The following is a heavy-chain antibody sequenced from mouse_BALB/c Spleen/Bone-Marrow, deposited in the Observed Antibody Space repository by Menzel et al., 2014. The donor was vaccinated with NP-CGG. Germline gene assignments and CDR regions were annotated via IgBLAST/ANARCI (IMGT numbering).Heavy chain of an antibody. J-gene: IGHJ4*01. V-gene: IGHV2-2*02. CDR2: IWSGGIT. CDR3: ARSPSMDY. Sequence: VKLMESGPGLVQPSQSLSITCTVSGFSLSYYGVHWIRQTPGKGLEWLGVIWSGGITDYNASFISRLSISKDNSKSRVFFTMNSLQANDTAIYYCARSPSMDYWGPGTSVTVSS. CDR1: GFSLSYYG.